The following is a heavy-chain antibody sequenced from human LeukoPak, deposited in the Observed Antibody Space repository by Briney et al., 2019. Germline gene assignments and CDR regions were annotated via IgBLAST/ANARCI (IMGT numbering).Heavy chain of an antibody. Sequence: PGGSLTLSCAASGFTVSNYAMGWVRQAQEKGLEWVSGISGSSGSTYYADSVKGRFTISTDNSKNTLYLQMNSLRAEDTAVYYCAKTLVLMVYAPFAYWGQGTLVTVSS. J-gene: IGHJ4*02. V-gene: IGHV3-23*01. CDR2: ISGSSGST. CDR3: AKTLVLMVYAPFAY. D-gene: IGHD2-8*01. CDR1: GFTVSNYA.